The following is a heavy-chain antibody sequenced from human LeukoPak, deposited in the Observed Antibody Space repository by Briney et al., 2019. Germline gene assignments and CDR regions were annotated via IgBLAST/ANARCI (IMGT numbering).Heavy chain of an antibody. Sequence: GESLKISCKGSGYSFTSYWIGWVRQMPGKGLEWMGIILPGDSDTRYSPSFQGQVTISVDKSTSTAYLQWSRLKASDTAMYYCARPVETTSDYWGQGTLVTVSS. D-gene: IGHD1-26*01. CDR1: GYSFTSYW. CDR2: ILPGDSDT. V-gene: IGHV5-51*01. CDR3: ARPVETTSDY. J-gene: IGHJ4*02.